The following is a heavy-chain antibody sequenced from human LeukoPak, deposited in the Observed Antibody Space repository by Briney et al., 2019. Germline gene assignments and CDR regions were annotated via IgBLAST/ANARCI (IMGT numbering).Heavy chain of an antibody. J-gene: IGHJ5*02. V-gene: IGHV1-2*02. CDR2: INPNSGGT. CDR1: GYTFTGYY. CDR3: ARGPSGTRPTNWFDP. Sequence: ASVKVSCKASGYTFTGYYMHWVRQAPGQGLEWTGWINPNSGGTNYAQKFQGRVTMTRDTSISTAYMELSRLRSDDTAVYYCARGPSGTRPTNWFDPWGQGTLVTVSS.